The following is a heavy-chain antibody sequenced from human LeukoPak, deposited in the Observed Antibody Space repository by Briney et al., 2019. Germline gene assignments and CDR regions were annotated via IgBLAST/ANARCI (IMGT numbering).Heavy chain of an antibody. D-gene: IGHD5-18*01. Sequence: SETLSLTCAVYGGSFSGYYWSWIRQPPGMGLEWTGEINHSGSTNYNPSLKSRVTISVDTSKNQFSLKLSSVTAADTAVYYCARDRGYSYGYSFGFDYWGQGTLVTVSS. CDR3: ARDRGYSYGYSFGFDY. V-gene: IGHV4-34*01. J-gene: IGHJ4*02. CDR1: GGSFSGYY. CDR2: INHSGST.